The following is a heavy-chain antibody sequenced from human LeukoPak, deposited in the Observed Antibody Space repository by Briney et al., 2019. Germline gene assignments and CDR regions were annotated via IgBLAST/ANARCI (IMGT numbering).Heavy chain of an antibody. D-gene: IGHD3-10*01. J-gene: IGHJ3*02. Sequence: GGSLRLSCAASGFTFSSYGMHWVRQAPGKGLEWVAVIWYDGGNKYYGDSVKGRFTISRDNSRNTLYLQMTSLRAEDTAVYYCARVLWFGEVLKGDAFDIWGQGTMVTVSS. CDR1: GFTFSSYG. CDR3: ARVLWFGEVLKGDAFDI. CDR2: IWYDGGNK. V-gene: IGHV3-33*01.